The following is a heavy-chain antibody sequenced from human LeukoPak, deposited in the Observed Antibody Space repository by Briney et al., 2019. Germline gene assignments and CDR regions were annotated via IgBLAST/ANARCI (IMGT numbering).Heavy chain of an antibody. CDR1: GGTFSSYA. V-gene: IGHV1-69*13. Sequence: SVKVSCKASGGTFSSYAISWVRQAPGQGLEWMGGIIPIFGTANYAQRFQGRVTITADESTSTAYMELSSLRSEDTAVYYCASRGDVSAGFDYWGQGTLVTVSS. CDR2: IIPIFGTA. CDR3: ASRGDVSAGFDY. D-gene: IGHD7-27*01. J-gene: IGHJ4*02.